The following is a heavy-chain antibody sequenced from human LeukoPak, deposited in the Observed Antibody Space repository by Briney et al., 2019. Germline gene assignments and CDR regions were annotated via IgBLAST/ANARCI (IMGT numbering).Heavy chain of an antibody. V-gene: IGHV3-21*01. CDR1: GFTFSSYS. CDR2: ISSSSSYI. Sequence: GGSLRLSCAASGFTFSSYSMNWVRQAPGKGLEWVSSISSSSSYIYYADSVKGRFTISRDNAKNSLYLQMNSLRAEDTAVYYCAREGPAVAFDYWGQGTLVTVFS. J-gene: IGHJ4*02. CDR3: AREGPAVAFDY. D-gene: IGHD6-19*01.